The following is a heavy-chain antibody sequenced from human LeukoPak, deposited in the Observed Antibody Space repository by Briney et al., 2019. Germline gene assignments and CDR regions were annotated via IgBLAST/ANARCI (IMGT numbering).Heavy chain of an antibody. CDR2: IYHSGST. J-gene: IGHJ3*02. D-gene: IGHD3-22*01. Sequence: SETLSLTCAVSGGSISSSNWWSWVRQPPGKGLEWIGEIYHSGSTNYNPSLKSRVTISVDKSKNQFSLKLSSVTAADTAVYYCARVRYYYDSSGYHDAFDIWGQGTMVTVSS. CDR3: ARVRYYYDSSGYHDAFDI. V-gene: IGHV4-4*02. CDR1: GGSISSSNW.